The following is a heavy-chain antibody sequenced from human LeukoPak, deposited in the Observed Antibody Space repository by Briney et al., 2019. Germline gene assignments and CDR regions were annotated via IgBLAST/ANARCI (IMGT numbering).Heavy chain of an antibody. Sequence: SETLSLTCTVSGGSISSYYWSWIRQPPGKGLEWIGYIYYSGSTNYNPSLKSRVTISVDTSKIQFSLKLSSVTAADTAVYYCARRGYAHIDYWGQGTLVTVSS. D-gene: IGHD5-12*01. CDR3: ARRGYAHIDY. J-gene: IGHJ4*02. CDR1: GGSISSYY. CDR2: IYYSGST. V-gene: IGHV4-59*01.